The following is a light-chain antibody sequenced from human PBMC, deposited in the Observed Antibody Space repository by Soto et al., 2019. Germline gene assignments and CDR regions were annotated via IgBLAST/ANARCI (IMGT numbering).Light chain of an antibody. J-gene: IGKJ1*01. CDR3: MQALQTPRT. CDR1: QSLLHGNGYNY. V-gene: IGKV2-28*01. Sequence: DIVMTQSLLSLPVTPGEPASISCRSSQSLLHGNGYNYLDWYLQKPGQSPQLLIYLGSNRASGVPDRFSGSVSGTDFTLKISRVEAEAVGVYYCMQALQTPRTFGQGTKVEIK. CDR2: LGS.